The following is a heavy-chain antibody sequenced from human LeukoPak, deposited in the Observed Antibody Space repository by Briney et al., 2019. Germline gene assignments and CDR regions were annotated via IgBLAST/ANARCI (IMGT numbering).Heavy chain of an antibody. D-gene: IGHD6-6*01. Sequence: KPSETLSLTCAVYGGSFSGYYWSWIRQPPGKGLEWIGEINHSGSTNYNPSLKSRVTISVDTSKNQFSLKLSSVTAADTAVYYCAGGVEYSSSSSGVASYFDSWGQGTLVTVSS. J-gene: IGHJ4*02. CDR1: GGSFSGYY. CDR3: AGGVEYSSSSSGVASYFDS. V-gene: IGHV4-34*01. CDR2: INHSGST.